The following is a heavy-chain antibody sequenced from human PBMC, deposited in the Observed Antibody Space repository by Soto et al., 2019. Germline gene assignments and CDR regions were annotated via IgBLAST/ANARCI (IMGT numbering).Heavy chain of an antibody. CDR3: AKVGELNYYYGMDV. CDR2: INPSGGST. V-gene: IGHV1-46*01. Sequence: ASGKVSWKPSGYTFTSYSLDWAPQAPGQGLEWMGIINPSGGSTSDAQKFQGRVTMTRDTSTSTVYMELSSLRSEDTAVYYCAKVGELNYYYGMDVWGQGTTVTVSS. D-gene: IGHD3-16*01. CDR1: GYTFTSYS. J-gene: IGHJ6*02.